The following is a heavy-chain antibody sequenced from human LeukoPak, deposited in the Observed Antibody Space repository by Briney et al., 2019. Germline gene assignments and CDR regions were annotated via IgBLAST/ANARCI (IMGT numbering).Heavy chain of an antibody. Sequence: SETLSLTCAVSGGSISSGDYSWSWIRQPPGKGLEWIGYIYHSGSTYYNPSLKTRVTISVDRSKNQFSLKLSSVTAADTAVYYCARLAVVRGLTQFDPWGQGTLVTVSS. CDR1: GGSISSGDYS. CDR3: ARLAVVRGLTQFDP. D-gene: IGHD3-10*01. CDR2: IYHSGST. V-gene: IGHV4-30-2*01. J-gene: IGHJ5*02.